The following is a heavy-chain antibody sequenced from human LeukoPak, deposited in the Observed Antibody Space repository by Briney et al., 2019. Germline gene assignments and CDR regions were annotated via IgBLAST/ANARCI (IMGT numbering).Heavy chain of an antibody. D-gene: IGHD6-13*01. J-gene: IGHJ4*02. Sequence: ASVKVSCKASGYTFTSYGISWVRQAPGQGLEWVGWISAYNGNTNYAQKLQGRVTMTTDTSTSTAYMELRSLRSDDTAVYYCARELDSRRDLYFDYWGQGTLVTVSS. CDR3: ARELDSRRDLYFDY. CDR1: GYTFTSYG. V-gene: IGHV1-18*01. CDR2: ISAYNGNT.